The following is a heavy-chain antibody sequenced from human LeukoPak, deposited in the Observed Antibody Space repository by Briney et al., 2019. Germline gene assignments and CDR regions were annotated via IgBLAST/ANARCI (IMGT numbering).Heavy chain of an antibody. CDR1: GFTFSSYG. V-gene: IGHV3-23*01. CDR2: ISGRGGST. D-gene: IGHD3-10*01. Sequence: GGSLRLSCAASGFTFSSYGMSWVRQAPGKGLEWVSAISGRGGSTYYSDSVKGRFTISRDNSKNTLYLQMNSLRAEDTAVYYCAKDRWFGELYPNWFDPWGQGTLVTVSS. J-gene: IGHJ5*02. CDR3: AKDRWFGELYPNWFDP.